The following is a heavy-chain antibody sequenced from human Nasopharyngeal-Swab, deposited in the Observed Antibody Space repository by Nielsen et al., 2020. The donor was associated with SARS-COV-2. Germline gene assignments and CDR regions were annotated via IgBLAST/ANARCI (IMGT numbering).Heavy chain of an antibody. Sequence: GESLKISCAASGFTFSSYEMNWVRQAPGKGLEWVSYITSSGSTIYYADSVKGRFPISRDNAKNSLFLQMNSLRAEDTAVYYCARGLGEVADYWGQGALVTVSS. D-gene: IGHD3-10*01. V-gene: IGHV3-48*03. CDR2: ITSSGSTI. CDR1: GFTFSSYE. J-gene: IGHJ4*02. CDR3: ARGLGEVADY.